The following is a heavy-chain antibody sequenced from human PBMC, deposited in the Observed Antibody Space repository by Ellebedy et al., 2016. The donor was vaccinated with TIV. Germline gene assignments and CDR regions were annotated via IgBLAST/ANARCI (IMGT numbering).Heavy chain of an antibody. CDR2: INAGNGNT. Sequence: ASVKVSCKASGYTFTSYAMHWVRQAPGQRLEWMGWINAGNGNTKYSQKFQGRVTITRDTSASTAYMELSSLRSEDTAVYYCARGDNYYYDSSGYYYNYWGQGTLVTVSS. CDR1: GYTFTSYA. CDR3: ARGDNYYYDSSGYYYNY. V-gene: IGHV1-3*01. D-gene: IGHD3-22*01. J-gene: IGHJ4*02.